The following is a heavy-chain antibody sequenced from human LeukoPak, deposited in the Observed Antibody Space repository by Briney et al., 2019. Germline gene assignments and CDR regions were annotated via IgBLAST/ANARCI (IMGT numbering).Heavy chain of an antibody. Sequence: GGSLRLSCAASGFTFSSYEMNWVRQAPGKGLEWVSYISSSGSTIYYADSVNGRFTISRDNDKNSLYLQMNSLRAEDTAVYYCARDLGAAAVLFDYWGQGTLVTVSS. J-gene: IGHJ4*02. CDR3: ARDLGAAAVLFDY. CDR2: ISSSGSTI. CDR1: GFTFSSYE. D-gene: IGHD6-13*01. V-gene: IGHV3-48*03.